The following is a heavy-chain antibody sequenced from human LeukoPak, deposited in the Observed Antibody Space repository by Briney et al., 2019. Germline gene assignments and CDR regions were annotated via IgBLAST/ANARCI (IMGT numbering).Heavy chain of an antibody. J-gene: IGHJ4*02. Sequence: QPGGSLRLSCAASGFTFSSYAMSWVRQAPGEGLEWVSAISGSGGSTYYADSVKGRFTISRDNSKNTLYLQTNSLRAEDTAVYYCAKGDSSGWYYFDYWGQGTLVTVSS. D-gene: IGHD6-19*01. CDR2: ISGSGGST. CDR3: AKGDSSGWYYFDY. V-gene: IGHV3-23*01. CDR1: GFTFSSYA.